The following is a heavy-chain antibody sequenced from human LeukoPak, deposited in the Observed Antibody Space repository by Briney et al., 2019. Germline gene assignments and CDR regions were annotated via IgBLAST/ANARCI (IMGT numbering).Heavy chain of an antibody. D-gene: IGHD6-6*01. J-gene: IGHJ4*02. CDR3: AKADSSSYLGPH. CDR1: GFTFSSYG. Sequence: GGSLRLPCAASGFTFSSYGMHWVRQAPGKGLEWVAFIRYDGSNKYYADSVKGRFTISRDNSKNTLYLQMNSLRAEDTAVYYCAKADSSSYLGPHWGQGTLVTVSS. V-gene: IGHV3-30*02. CDR2: IRYDGSNK.